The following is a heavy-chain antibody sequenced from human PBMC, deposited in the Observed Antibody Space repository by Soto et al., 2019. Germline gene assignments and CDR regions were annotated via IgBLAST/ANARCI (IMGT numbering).Heavy chain of an antibody. J-gene: IGHJ6*02. D-gene: IGHD1-26*01. V-gene: IGHV5-51*01. CDR2: IYPGDSDT. CDR3: YSGSYYYYYGMDV. Sequence: GESLKISCEGSGYTFSTSWLAWVRQMPGKGLEWMGIIYPGDSDTRYSPSFQGQVTISADKSISTAYLQWSSLKASDTAMYYCYSGSYYYYYGMDVWGQGTTVTVSS. CDR1: GYTFSTSW.